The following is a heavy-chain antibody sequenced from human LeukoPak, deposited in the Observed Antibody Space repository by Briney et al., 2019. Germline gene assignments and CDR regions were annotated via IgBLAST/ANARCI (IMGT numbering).Heavy chain of an antibody. Sequence: GGSLILSCAASGFTFSDYYMSWIRQAPGKGLEWVSYISPSSSYTDYADSVKGRFTISRDNAKNSLYLQMNSLRAEDTAVYSCAKFSPMTASHYFDFWGQGTLVTVSS. CDR2: ISPSSSYT. J-gene: IGHJ4*02. V-gene: IGHV3-11*03. CDR3: AKFSPMTASHYFDF. CDR1: GFTFSDYY. D-gene: IGHD2-21*02.